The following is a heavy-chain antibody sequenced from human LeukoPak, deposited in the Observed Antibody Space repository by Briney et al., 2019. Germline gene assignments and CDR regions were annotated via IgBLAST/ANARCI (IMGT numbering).Heavy chain of an antibody. CDR3: ARDLVVAGTGFGY. Sequence: GGSLRLSCAASGFTFDDYGMGWVRQAPGKGLEWVSGISWKGGSTGYADSVEGRFTISRDNAKKSLYLQMNSLRAEDTALYYCARDLVVAGTGFGYWGQGTLVTVSS. D-gene: IGHD6-19*01. CDR1: GFTFDDYG. CDR2: ISWKGGST. V-gene: IGHV3-20*04. J-gene: IGHJ4*02.